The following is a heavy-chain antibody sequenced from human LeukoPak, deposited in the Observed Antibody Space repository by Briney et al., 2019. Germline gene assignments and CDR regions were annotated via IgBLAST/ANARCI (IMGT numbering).Heavy chain of an antibody. D-gene: IGHD3-3*02. Sequence: GGSLRLSCAASGFTFSSYWMHWVRQAPGKGLEWVAVIWYDGSNKYYADSVKGRFTISRDNSKNTLYLQMNSLRAEDTAVYYCARKGGLAYFLDPWGQGTLVTVSS. J-gene: IGHJ5*02. CDR1: GFTFSSYW. CDR2: IWYDGSNK. CDR3: ARKGGLAYFLDP. V-gene: IGHV3-33*08.